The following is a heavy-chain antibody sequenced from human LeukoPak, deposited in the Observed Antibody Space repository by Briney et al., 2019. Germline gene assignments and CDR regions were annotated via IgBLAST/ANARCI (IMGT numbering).Heavy chain of an antibody. CDR1: GFTFRHYY. CDR3: ARAASGTTGPYYYYYYMDV. CDR2: ISSSGSTI. D-gene: IGHD1-1*01. Sequence: KSGGSLRLSCAACGFTFRHYYMSWIRQAPGKGLEWVSYISSSGSTIYYADSVKGRFTISRDSAKNSLYLQMNSLRAEDTAVYYCARAASGTTGPYYYYYYMDVWGKGTTVTVSS. V-gene: IGHV3-11*04. J-gene: IGHJ6*03.